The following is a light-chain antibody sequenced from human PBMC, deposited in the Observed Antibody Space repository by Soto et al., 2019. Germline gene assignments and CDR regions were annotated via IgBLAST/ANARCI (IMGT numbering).Light chain of an antibody. J-gene: IGKJ3*01. V-gene: IGKV3-15*01. CDR1: QSVSSN. CDR2: GAS. CDR3: KKYNNWPGRGFT. Sequence: EIVMTQSPATLSVSPGERATLSCRASQSVSSNLAWYQQKPGQAPRLLIYGASTRATGIPARFSGSGSGTEFTLTISSLQSEDFAVYYCKKYNNWPGRGFTFGPGTKVDIK.